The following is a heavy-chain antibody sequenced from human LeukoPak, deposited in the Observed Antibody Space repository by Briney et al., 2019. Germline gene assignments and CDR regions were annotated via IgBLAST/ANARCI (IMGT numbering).Heavy chain of an antibody. Sequence: NPGGSLRLSCTASGFTFGDYAMSWFRQAPGKGLEWVGFIRSKAYGGTTEYAASVKGRFTISRDDSKSIAYLQMNSLKTEDTAVYYCTRDRTYDSSGYRFDYWGQGTLVTVSS. CDR3: TRDRTYDSSGYRFDY. CDR1: GFTFGDYA. J-gene: IGHJ4*02. CDR2: IRSKAYGGTT. D-gene: IGHD3-22*01. V-gene: IGHV3-49*05.